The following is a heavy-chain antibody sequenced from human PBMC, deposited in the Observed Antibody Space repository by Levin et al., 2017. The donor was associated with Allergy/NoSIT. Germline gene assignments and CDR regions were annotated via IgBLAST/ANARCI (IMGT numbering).Heavy chain of an antibody. J-gene: IGHJ3*02. CDR1: GGSVSSGSYY. D-gene: IGHD3-3*01. CDR3: ARSDFWSGYRDAFDI. CDR2: IYYSGST. Sequence: SETLSLTCTVSGGSVSSGSYYWSWIRQPPGKGLEWIGYIYYSGSTNYNPSLKSRVTISVDTSKNQFSLKLSSVTAADTAVYYCARSDFWSGYRDAFDIWGQGTMVTVSS. V-gene: IGHV4-61*01.